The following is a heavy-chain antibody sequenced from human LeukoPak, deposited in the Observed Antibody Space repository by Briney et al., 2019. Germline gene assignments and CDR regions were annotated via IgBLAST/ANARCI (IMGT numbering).Heavy chain of an antibody. D-gene: IGHD3-10*01. CDR1: GGSISSSNW. V-gene: IGHV4-4*02. CDR2: IYHSGST. Sequence: SETLSLTCAVSGGSISSSNWWSWVRQPPGKGLEWIGEIYHSGSTNYNPSLKSRVTISVDKSKNQFSLKLSSVTAADTAVYYCARRRLRTYYYGSGSDVAFDYWGQGTLVTVSS. CDR3: ARRRLRTYYYGSGSDVAFDY. J-gene: IGHJ4*02.